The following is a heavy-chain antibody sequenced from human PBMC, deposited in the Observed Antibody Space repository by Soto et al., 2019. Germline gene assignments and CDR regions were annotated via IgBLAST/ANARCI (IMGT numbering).Heavy chain of an antibody. CDR3: ASPLAAAVYYGMDV. V-gene: IGHV4-34*01. Sequence: SETLSLTCAVYGGSFSGYYWSWIRQPPGKGLEWIGEINHSGSTNYNPSLKSQVTISVDTSKNQFSLKLSSVTAADTAVYYCASPLAAAVYYGMDVWGQGTTVTVSS. D-gene: IGHD6-13*01. J-gene: IGHJ6*02. CDR2: INHSGST. CDR1: GGSFSGYY.